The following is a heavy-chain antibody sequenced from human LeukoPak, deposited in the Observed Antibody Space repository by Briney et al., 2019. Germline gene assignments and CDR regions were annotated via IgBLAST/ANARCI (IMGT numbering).Heavy chain of an antibody. V-gene: IGHV1-18*01. D-gene: IGHD6-19*01. CDR3: ARGPRELQWLVPYFDY. CDR2: ISAYNGNT. J-gene: IGHJ4*02. Sequence: ASVKVSCKASGYTFINYDINWVRQATGQGLEWMGWISAYNGNTNYAQKLQGRVTMTTDTSTSTAYMELSSLRSEDTAVYYCARGPRELQWLVPYFDYWGQGTLVTVSS. CDR1: GYTFINYD.